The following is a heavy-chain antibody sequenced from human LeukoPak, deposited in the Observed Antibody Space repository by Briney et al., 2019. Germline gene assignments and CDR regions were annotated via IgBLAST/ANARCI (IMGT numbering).Heavy chain of an antibody. CDR3: TRDRGYFYDQLDY. CDR1: GYPFSSYN. V-gene: IGHV3-48*02. D-gene: IGHD2/OR15-2a*01. Sequence: GGSLRLSCVASGYPFSSYNVNWIRQAPGKGLEWVSYISVSGGVRSYADSVKGRFTISRDDARNSLYLQMNSLKDEDTAVYYCTRDRGYFYDQLDYWGQGTLVTVSS. J-gene: IGHJ4*02. CDR2: ISVSGGVR.